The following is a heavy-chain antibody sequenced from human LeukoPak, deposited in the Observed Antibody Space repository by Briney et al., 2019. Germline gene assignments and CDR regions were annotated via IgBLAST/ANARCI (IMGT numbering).Heavy chain of an antibody. CDR3: ARPLGRTEGYYFDY. CDR1: GSSFTSYW. V-gene: IGHV5-51*01. CDR2: IYPGDSDT. Sequence: GASLQISCKGSGSSFTSYWIGGGRPLAGKGLEWMGIIYPGDSDTKYSPSFQGQVTISADKSISTAYLQWSSLKASDTAMYYCARPLGRTEGYYFDYWGQGTLVTGSS. J-gene: IGHJ4*02. D-gene: IGHD3-10*01.